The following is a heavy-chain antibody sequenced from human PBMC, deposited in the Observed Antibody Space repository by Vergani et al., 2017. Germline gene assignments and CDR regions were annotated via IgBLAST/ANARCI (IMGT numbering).Heavy chain of an antibody. V-gene: IGHV4-34*01. CDR2: INHSGST. D-gene: IGHD1-26*01. Sequence: QVQLQQWGAGLLKPSETLSLTCAVYGGSFSGYYWSWIRQPPGKGLEWIGEINHSGSTNYNPSLKSRVTISVDTSKNQFSLKLSSVTAADTAVYYCARTSREKDAFDIWGQGTMVTVSS. J-gene: IGHJ3*02. CDR3: ARTSREKDAFDI. CDR1: GGSFSGYY.